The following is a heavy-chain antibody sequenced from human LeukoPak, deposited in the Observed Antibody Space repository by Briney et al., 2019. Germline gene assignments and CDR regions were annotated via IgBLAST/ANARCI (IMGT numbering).Heavy chain of an antibody. CDR3: ARHHVYSSSWYTYAFDY. Sequence: SETLSLTCTVSGGSISSSSYYWGWIRQPPGKGLEWIGSIYYSGSTYYNPSLKSRVTISVDTSKNQFSLKLSSVTAADTAVYYCARHHVYSSSWYTYAFDYWGQGTLVTVSS. D-gene: IGHD6-13*01. V-gene: IGHV4-39*01. CDR1: GGSISSSSYY. J-gene: IGHJ4*02. CDR2: IYYSGST.